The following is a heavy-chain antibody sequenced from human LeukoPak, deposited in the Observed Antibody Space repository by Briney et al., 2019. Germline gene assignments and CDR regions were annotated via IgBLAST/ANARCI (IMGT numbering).Heavy chain of an antibody. CDR2: INADSGDT. J-gene: IGHJ4*02. D-gene: IGHD1/OR15-1a*01. CDR3: ARGWNSSPRDF. V-gene: IGHV1-2*02. CDR1: GGTFSSYA. Sequence: GASVKVSCKASGGTFSSYAISWVRQAPGQGLEWMGRINADSGDTNYAQKFQGRVTMTRDTSISTAYMELSSLRFDDTAVYYCARGWNSSPRDFWGQGTLVTVSS.